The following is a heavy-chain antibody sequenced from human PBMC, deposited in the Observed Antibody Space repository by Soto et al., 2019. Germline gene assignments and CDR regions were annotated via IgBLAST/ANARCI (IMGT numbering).Heavy chain of an antibody. V-gene: IGHV4-31*03. CDR2: IYDSGST. D-gene: IGHD6-6*01. Sequence: SETLSLTCTVSGGSINSGSYYWNWIRQHPGKGLEWIGHIYDSGSTYYNPSLKSRVTISAYTSKNQFSLKLSSVTAADTAVYYGASRPDYYYGMAVWGQGTMVTVSS. CDR3: ASRPDYYYGMAV. J-gene: IGHJ6*02. CDR1: GGSINSGSYY.